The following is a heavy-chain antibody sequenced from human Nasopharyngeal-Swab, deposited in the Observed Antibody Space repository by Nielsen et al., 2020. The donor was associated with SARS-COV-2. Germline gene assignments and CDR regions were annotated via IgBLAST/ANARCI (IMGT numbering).Heavy chain of an antibody. V-gene: IGHV4-34*01. CDR2: INHSGST. J-gene: IGHJ6*03. CDR3: ARGKYCSGGSCYPRNYYYYYMDV. CDR1: GGSFSGYY. Sequence: GSLRLSCAVYGGSFSGYYWSWIRQPPGKGLEWIGEINHSGSTNYNPSLKSRVTISVDTSKNQFSLKLNSVTAADTAVYYCARGKYCSGGSCYPRNYYYYYMDVWGKGTTVTVSS. D-gene: IGHD2-15*01.